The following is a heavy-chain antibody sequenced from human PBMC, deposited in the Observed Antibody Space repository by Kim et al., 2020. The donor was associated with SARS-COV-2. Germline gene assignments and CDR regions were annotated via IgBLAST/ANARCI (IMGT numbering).Heavy chain of an antibody. CDR1: GFTFDDYG. CDR3: VRGYAGGPFDL. J-gene: IGHJ4*02. Sequence: GGSLRLSCAASGFTFDDYGMSWVRQTPGKGLEWVSGINRNSGSIGYADSVKGRFTISRDNAKKSLYLQMNGLRVEDTALYYCVRGYAGGPFDLWGQG. D-gene: IGHD3-16*01. CDR2: INRNSGSI. V-gene: IGHV3-20*04.